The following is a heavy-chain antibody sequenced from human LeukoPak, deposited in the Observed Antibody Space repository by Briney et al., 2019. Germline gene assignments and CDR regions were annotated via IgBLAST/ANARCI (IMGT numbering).Heavy chain of an antibody. CDR3: TKGMSGINPYIWFDP. D-gene: IGHD1-26*01. V-gene: IGHV3-23*01. CDR2: IGGSGANT. J-gene: IGHJ5*02. Sequence: GGSLRLSCAVSGLTFSNYAMSWVRQAPGKGLEWVSLIGGSGANTFYADSVKGRFTISRDNSKNTLFLQMHSLRAEDTAVYYCTKGMSGINPYIWFDPWGQGTLVTVSS. CDR1: GLTFSNYA.